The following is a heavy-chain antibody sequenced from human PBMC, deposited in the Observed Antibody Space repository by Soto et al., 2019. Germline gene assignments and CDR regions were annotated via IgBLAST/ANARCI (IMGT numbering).Heavy chain of an antibody. J-gene: IGHJ5*02. CDR1: GFSFSSHG. D-gene: IGHD2-2*01. V-gene: IGHV3-33*08. CDR3: ARGIVVVPGATHRFDP. CDR2: IWTDGSNK. Sequence: QVQLVESGGGVVQPGRSMRLSCAATGFSFSSHGMHWVRQAPGRGLEWVAVIWTDGSNKYYGDSVKGRFTISRDNSKNTLYLQMKSLRLEDTSVYYCARGIVVVPGATHRFDPWGQGTLVTVSS.